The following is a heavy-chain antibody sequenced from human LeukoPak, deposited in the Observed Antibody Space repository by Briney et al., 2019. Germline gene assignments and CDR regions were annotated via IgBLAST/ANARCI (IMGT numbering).Heavy chain of an antibody. CDR1: GFTFSSYA. CDR3: ARALRITMIVVAD. CDR2: ISYDGSNK. Sequence: PGRSLRLSCAASGFTFSSYAMHWVRQAPGKGLEWVAVISYDGSNKYYADSVKGRFTISRDNSKNTLYLQMNSLRAEDTAVYYCARALRITMIVVADWGQGTLVTVSS. J-gene: IGHJ4*02. D-gene: IGHD3-22*01. V-gene: IGHV3-30-3*01.